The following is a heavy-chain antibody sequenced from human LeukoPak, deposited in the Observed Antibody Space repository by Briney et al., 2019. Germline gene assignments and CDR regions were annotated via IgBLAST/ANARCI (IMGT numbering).Heavy chain of an antibody. Sequence: PGGSLRLSCAASGFTFSSHAMSWVRQAPGKGLEWVSTISGSGSSTYYADSVKGRFTISRDNSKNTLYLQMDGLRAEDTAVFYCAKTEGGYYYDSSGYYSFDYWGQGTLVTVSS. CDR3: AKTEGGYYYDSSGYYSFDY. CDR1: GFTFSSHA. J-gene: IGHJ4*02. CDR2: ISGSGSST. V-gene: IGHV3-23*01. D-gene: IGHD3-22*01.